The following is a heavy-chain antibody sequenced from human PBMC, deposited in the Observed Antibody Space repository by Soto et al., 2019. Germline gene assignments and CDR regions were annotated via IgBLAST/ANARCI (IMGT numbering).Heavy chain of an antibody. D-gene: IGHD3-10*01. CDR3: ARDPEIYYYGSGSFSHWYFDL. Sequence: QVQLQESGPGLVKPSQTLSLTCTVSGGSISSGGYYWSWIRQHPGKGLEWIGYIYYSGSTYYNPSLKSRVTISVDTSKNQFSLKLSSVTAADTAVYYCARDPEIYYYGSGSFSHWYFDLWGRGTLVTVSS. J-gene: IGHJ2*01. V-gene: IGHV4-31*03. CDR1: GGSISSGGYY. CDR2: IYYSGST.